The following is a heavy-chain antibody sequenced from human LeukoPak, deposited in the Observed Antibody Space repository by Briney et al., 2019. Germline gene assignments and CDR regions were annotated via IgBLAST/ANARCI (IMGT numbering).Heavy chain of an antibody. J-gene: IGHJ4*02. V-gene: IGHV1-69*04. CDR3: ARDGVAGTSHFDY. CDR2: IIPILGIA. D-gene: IGHD6-19*01. Sequence: GASGKASGKAAGGTVSTYAISWGRQAPGQGLEGRGRIIPILGIANYAQKFQGRVTITADKSTSTAYMELSSLRSEDTAVYYCARDGVAGTSHFDYWGQGTLVTVSS. CDR1: GGTVSTYA.